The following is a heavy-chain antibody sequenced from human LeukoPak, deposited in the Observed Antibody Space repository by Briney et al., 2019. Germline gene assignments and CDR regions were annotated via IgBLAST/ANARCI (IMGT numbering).Heavy chain of an antibody. CDR2: ITSSSGYK. CDR1: GFTFNSYN. V-gene: IGHV3-21*01. J-gene: IGHJ6*03. CDR3: ARDPYSGNYGAYYYYYMDV. Sequence: PGGSLRLSCTASGFTFNSYNMNWVRQAPGKGLEWVSSITSSSGYKYYADSVRGRFTISRDNAKNSLYLQMNSLRPEDTAVYYCARDPYSGNYGAYYYYYMDVWGKGTTVTISS. D-gene: IGHD1-26*01.